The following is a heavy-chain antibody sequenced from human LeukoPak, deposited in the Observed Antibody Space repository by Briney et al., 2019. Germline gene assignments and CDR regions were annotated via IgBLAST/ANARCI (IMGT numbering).Heavy chain of an antibody. CDR3: ARATVTTGLYCGMDV. J-gene: IGHJ6*02. CDR1: GFTFSSYA. V-gene: IGHV3-48*01. CDR2: ISSSSSTI. Sequence: GGSLRLSCAASGFTFSSYAMHWVRQAPGKGLEWVSYISSSSSTIYYADSVKGRFTISRDNAKNSLYLQMNSLRAEDTAVYYCARATVTTGLYCGMDVWGQGTTVTVSS. D-gene: IGHD4-17*01.